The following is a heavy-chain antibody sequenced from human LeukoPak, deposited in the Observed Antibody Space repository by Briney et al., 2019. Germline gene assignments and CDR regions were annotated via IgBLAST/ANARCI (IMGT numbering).Heavy chain of an antibody. V-gene: IGHV5-51*01. J-gene: IGHJ3*02. CDR2: IYPGDSDT. D-gene: IGHD6-19*01. Sequence: GESLKISCKGSGYSFTSYWIGWVRQMPGKGLEWMGIIYPGDSDTRYSPSFQGQVTISADKSISTAYLQWSSLKASDTAMYYCARIKSSGWYLDAFDIRGQGTMVTVSS. CDR3: ARIKSSGWYLDAFDI. CDR1: GYSFTSYW.